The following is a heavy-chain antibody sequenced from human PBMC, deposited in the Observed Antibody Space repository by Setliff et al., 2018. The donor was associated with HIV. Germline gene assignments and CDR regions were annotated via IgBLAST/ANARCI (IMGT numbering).Heavy chain of an antibody. CDR3: SREGRTYSSSCSWLDP. J-gene: IGHJ5*02. CDR2: INPGYGNT. CDR1: GYNFTSYA. D-gene: IGHD6-13*01. V-gene: IGHV1-3*01. Sequence: ASVKVSCKASGYNFTSYAIHWVRQAPGERLEWMGWINPGYGNTRYSQKLEGRLTITRDTSANIVFMELSTMTSEDMAVYYCSREGRTYSSSCSWLDPWGQGTLVTVSS.